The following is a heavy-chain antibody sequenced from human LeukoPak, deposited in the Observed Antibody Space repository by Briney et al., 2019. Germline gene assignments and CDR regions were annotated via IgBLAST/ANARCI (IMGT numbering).Heavy chain of an antibody. CDR3: ARVTMVRGVIIFDY. D-gene: IGHD3-10*01. CDR2: INAGNGNT. J-gene: IGHJ4*02. CDR1: GYTFTSYA. Sequence: GASVKVSCKASGYTFTSYAMHWVRQAPGQRLEWMGWINAGNGNTKYSQKFQGRVTITRDTSASTAYMELSSLRFEDTAVYYCARVTMVRGVIIFDYWGQGTLVTVSS. V-gene: IGHV1-3*01.